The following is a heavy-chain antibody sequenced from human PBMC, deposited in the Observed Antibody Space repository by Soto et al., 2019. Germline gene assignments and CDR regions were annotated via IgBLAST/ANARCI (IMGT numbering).Heavy chain of an antibody. CDR3: VAGSPFEY. Sequence: PGGSLRLSCTGSGFIFGDAWLSWVRQAPEKGLEWVARVTRRTDGETTDYAAPVTGRFTISRDVSKPTVYLQMNSLKIEDTGIYYCVAGSPFEYWGQGTLVTVSS. J-gene: IGHJ4*02. D-gene: IGHD1-26*01. CDR1: GFIFGDAW. CDR2: VTRRTDGETT. V-gene: IGHV3-15*05.